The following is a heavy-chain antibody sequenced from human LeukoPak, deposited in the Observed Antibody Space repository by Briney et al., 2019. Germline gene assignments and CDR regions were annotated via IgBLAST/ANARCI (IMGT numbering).Heavy chain of an antibody. V-gene: IGHV3-21*01. J-gene: IGHJ3*02. Sequence: GGSQRLSCAASGFTFSSYSMNWVRQAPGKGLEWVSSISSSSSYIYYADSVKGRFTISRDNAKNSLYLQMNSLRAEDTAVYYCAKFFTGEYVRAFDIWGQGTMVTVSS. CDR3: AKFFTGEYVRAFDI. CDR2: ISSSSSYI. CDR1: GFTFSSYS. D-gene: IGHD3-10*02.